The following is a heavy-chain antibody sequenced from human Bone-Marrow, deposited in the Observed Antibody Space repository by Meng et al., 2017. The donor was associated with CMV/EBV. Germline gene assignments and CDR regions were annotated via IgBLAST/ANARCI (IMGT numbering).Heavy chain of an antibody. CDR3: ARPYDFWSGYLNGMDV. D-gene: IGHD3-3*01. CDR1: GFTFSSYA. Sequence: GGSLRLSCAASGFTFSSYAMSWVRQAPGKGLEWVSAISGSGGSTYYADSVKGRFTISRDNAKNSLYLQMNSLRAEDTAVYYCARPYDFWSGYLNGMDVWGQRTTVTVSS. CDR2: ISGSGGST. V-gene: IGHV3-23*01. J-gene: IGHJ6*02.